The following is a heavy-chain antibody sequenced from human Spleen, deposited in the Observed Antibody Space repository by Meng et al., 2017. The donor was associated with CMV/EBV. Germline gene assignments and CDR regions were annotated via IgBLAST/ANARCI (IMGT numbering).Heavy chain of an antibody. Sequence: VSGGSVSSGRYYWSWIRQPPGKGLEWIGYVYDSGRTNYNPSLKSRVTISVGTSKNQFSLKLSSVTAADTAVYYCARWQQLARGWFDPWGQGTLVTVSS. CDR2: VYDSGRT. CDR3: ARWQQLARGWFDP. J-gene: IGHJ5*02. D-gene: IGHD6-13*01. CDR1: GGSVSSGRYY. V-gene: IGHV4-61*01.